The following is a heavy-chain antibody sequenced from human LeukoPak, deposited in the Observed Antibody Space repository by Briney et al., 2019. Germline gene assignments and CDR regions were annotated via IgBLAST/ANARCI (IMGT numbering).Heavy chain of an antibody. J-gene: IGHJ4*02. CDR2: ISYDGSNK. CDR3: ARGPPNIITFDY. CDR1: GFTFSSYA. V-gene: IGHV3-30-3*01. Sequence: PGRSLRLSCAASGFTFSSYAMHWVRQAPGKGLEWVAVISYDGSNKYYADSVKGRFTISRDDSKKTLYLQMNSLRAEDTAVYYCARGPPNIITFDYWGQGTLVTVSS. D-gene: IGHD1-14*01.